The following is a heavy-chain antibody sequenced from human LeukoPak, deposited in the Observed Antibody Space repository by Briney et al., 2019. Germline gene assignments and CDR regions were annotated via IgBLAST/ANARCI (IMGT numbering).Heavy chain of an antibody. D-gene: IGHD3-3*01. CDR1: GFTFSSYW. CDR2: INSDGSTT. CDR3: ARDEKEWLALDY. Sequence: GGSLRLSCAASGFTFSSYWMHWVRQAPGKGLVWVSRINSDGSTTNYADSVKGRFTISRDNSKNTLYLQMNSLRAEDTAVYYCARDEKEWLALDYWGQGTLVTVSS. V-gene: IGHV3-74*01. J-gene: IGHJ4*02.